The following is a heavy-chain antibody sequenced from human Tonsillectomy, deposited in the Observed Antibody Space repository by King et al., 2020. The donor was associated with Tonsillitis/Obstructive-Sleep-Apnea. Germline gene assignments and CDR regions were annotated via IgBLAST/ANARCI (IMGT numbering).Heavy chain of an antibody. CDR3: AREGDGYNAVEY. CDR2: IYYSGST. Sequence: VQLQESGPGLVKPSETLSLTCTVSGGSISSYYWNWIRQPPGKGLEWIGYIYYSGSTNYDPSLKSRVTISVDTSKNQFSLKLSSVTAADTAVYYCAREGDGYNAVEYWGQGTQVTVSS. CDR1: GGSISSYY. D-gene: IGHD5-24*01. J-gene: IGHJ4*02. V-gene: IGHV4-59*01.